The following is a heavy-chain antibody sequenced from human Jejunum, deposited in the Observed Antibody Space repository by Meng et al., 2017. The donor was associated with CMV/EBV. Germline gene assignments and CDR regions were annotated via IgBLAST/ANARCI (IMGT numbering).Heavy chain of an antibody. Sequence: WTASGFAFSSYSMNWVRQAPGKGLEWISYITSSSSTVFYADSVRGRFTISRDNANNSLYLQMNNLRADDTALYYCARDPVLSGLDVWGQGATVTVSS. V-gene: IGHV3-48*04. CDR1: GFAFSSYS. CDR3: ARDPVLSGLDV. CDR2: ITSSSSTV. J-gene: IGHJ6*02.